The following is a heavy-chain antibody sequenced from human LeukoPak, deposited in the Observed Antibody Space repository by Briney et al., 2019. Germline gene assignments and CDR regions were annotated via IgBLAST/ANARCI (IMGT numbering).Heavy chain of an antibody. J-gene: IGHJ3*02. CDR1: GYTFAGYY. V-gene: IGHV1-2*02. CDR2: INPNSGGT. Sequence: ASVKVSCKASGYTFAGYYMHWVRQAPGQGLEWMGWINPNSGGTNYAQKFQGRVTMTRDTSISTAYMELSRLRSDDTAVYYCARVFRHSCSSTSCNGAFDIWGQGTMVTVSS. D-gene: IGHD2-2*01. CDR3: ARVFRHSCSSTSCNGAFDI.